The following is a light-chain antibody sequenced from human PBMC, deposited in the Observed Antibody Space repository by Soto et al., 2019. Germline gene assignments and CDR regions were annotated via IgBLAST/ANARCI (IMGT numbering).Light chain of an antibody. CDR3: LQHNSHPYT. J-gene: IGKJ2*01. CDR2: GAS. Sequence: DIQMTQSPSSLSASVGDRVTITCRASQGIRNDLAWYQQKPGKAPKRLIYGASILQSEVPSRFSGSASGTEFTLTISSLQPEDFATYYCLQHNSHPYTFGQGTKLEI. V-gene: IGKV1-17*01. CDR1: QGIRND.